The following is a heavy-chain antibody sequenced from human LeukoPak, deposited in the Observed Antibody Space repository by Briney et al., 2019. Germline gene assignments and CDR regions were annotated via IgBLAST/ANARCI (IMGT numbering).Heavy chain of an antibody. CDR3: ASVGSGWSFDY. CDR1: GYIFATYG. J-gene: IGHJ4*02. V-gene: IGHV1-18*04. D-gene: IGHD6-19*01. CDR2: ISAYNGNT. Sequence: ASVKVSCKASGYIFATYGISWVRQAPGQGLEWMGWISAYNGNTNYEQKFQDRVTMTTDTPTSTAYMELRSLRSDDTAVYYCASVGSGWSFDYWGQETLVTVSS.